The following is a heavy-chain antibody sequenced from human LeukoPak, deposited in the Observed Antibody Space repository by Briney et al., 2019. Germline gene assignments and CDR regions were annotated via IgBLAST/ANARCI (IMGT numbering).Heavy chain of an antibody. D-gene: IGHD3-10*01. CDR2: IYYSGST. Sequence: SETLSLTCTVSGGSISSSSYYWGWIRQPPGKGLEWIGSIYYSGSTYYNPSLKSRVTISVDTSKNQFSLKLSSVTAADTAVYYCARDEPYYYGSGPWFDPWGQGTLVTVSS. CDR3: ARDEPYYYGSGPWFDP. V-gene: IGHV4-39*07. J-gene: IGHJ5*02. CDR1: GGSISSSSYY.